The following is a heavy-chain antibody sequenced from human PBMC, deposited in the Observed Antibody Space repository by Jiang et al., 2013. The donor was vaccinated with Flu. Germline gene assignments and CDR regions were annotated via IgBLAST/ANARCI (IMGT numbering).Heavy chain of an antibody. CDR2: IIPIFGTA. D-gene: IGHD2-2*02. CDR3: AREWRFGCSSTSCYTPDHYYYMDV. Sequence: KKPGSSVKVSCKASGGTFSSYAISWVRQAPGQGLEWMGGIIPIFGTANYAQKFQGRVTITADESTSTAYMELSSLRSEDTAVYYCAREWRFGCSSTSCYTPDHYYYMDVWGKGTTVTVSS. V-gene: IGHV1-69*01. CDR1: GGTFSSYA. J-gene: IGHJ6*03.